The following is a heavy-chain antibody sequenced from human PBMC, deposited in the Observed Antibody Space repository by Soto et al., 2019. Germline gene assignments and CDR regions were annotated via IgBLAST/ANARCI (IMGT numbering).Heavy chain of an antibody. Sequence: NPSETLSLTXAVSGDSISSYYWSWFRQPPGKGLQWIGYVSNGGGTNYNPSLWSRVTISLDTSKNQFSLSLNSVTAGDTAVYFCARGSINVGAQVNDCWGQGTLVTVSS. V-gene: IGHV4-59*01. CDR2: VSNGGGT. J-gene: IGHJ4*02. CDR1: GDSISSYY. D-gene: IGHD3-16*01. CDR3: ARGSINVGAQVNDC.